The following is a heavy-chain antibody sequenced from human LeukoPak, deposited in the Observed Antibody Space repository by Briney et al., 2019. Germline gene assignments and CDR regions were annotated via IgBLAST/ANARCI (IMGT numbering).Heavy chain of an antibody. CDR1: GFTFSSYG. J-gene: IGHJ6*03. V-gene: IGHV3-30*18. CDR2: ISYDAKSN. Sequence: GGSLRLSCVTSGFTFSSYGMHWVRQVPGKGLEWVAVISYDAKSNYHVDSVKGRFTISRDNSKNTLYLQMNSLRAEDTAVYYCAKGASRVYSYYMDVWGKGTTVTISS. CDR3: AKGASRVYSYYMDV.